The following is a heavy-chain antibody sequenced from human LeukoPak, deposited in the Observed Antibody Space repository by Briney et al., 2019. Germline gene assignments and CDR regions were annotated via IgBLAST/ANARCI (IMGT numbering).Heavy chain of an antibody. CDR1: GGSFSGYY. J-gene: IGHJ4*02. D-gene: IGHD2-2*01. CDR3: ATEDVVVPTAAQRPLDY. Sequence: SETLSLTCAVYGGSFSGYYWSWIRQPPGKGLEWIGEINHSGSTNYNPSLKSRVTISVDTSKNQFSLKLSSVTAADTAVYYSATEDVVVPTAAQRPLDYWGQGTLVTVSS. V-gene: IGHV4-34*01. CDR2: INHSGST.